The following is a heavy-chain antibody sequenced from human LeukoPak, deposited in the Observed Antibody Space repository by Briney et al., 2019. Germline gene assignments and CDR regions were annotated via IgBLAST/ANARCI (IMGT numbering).Heavy chain of an antibody. V-gene: IGHV3-74*01. CDR2: INRDGSIT. J-gene: IGHJ4*02. D-gene: IGHD4-17*01. Sequence: HPGGSLRLSCAASGFTFSSYWMHWVRQAPGKGLVWVARINRDGSITTYADSVKGRFTISRDNAKNTLYLQMNSLRAEDTAVYYCARGLGIFDHGDYPGGIYWGQGTLVTVSS. CDR1: GFTFSSYW. CDR3: ARGLGIFDHGDYPGGIY.